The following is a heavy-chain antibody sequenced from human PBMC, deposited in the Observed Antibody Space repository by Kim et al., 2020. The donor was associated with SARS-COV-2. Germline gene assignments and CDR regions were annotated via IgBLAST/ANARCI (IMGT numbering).Heavy chain of an antibody. CDR3: ARDLTMVRGVLYFGMDV. D-gene: IGHD3-10*01. J-gene: IGHJ6*02. V-gene: IGHV3-11*06. Sequence: VKGRFTVSRDNAKNSLYLQMNSLRAEDTAVYYWARDLTMVRGVLYFGMDVWGQGTTVTVSS.